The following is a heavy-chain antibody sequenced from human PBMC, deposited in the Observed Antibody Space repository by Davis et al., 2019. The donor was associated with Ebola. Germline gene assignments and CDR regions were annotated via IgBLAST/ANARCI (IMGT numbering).Heavy chain of an antibody. D-gene: IGHD6-13*01. CDR2: ISGSGGST. V-gene: IGHV3-23*01. J-gene: IGHJ6*02. CDR1: GFTFSSYA. CDR3: AKTVQPLWYSTYYYGMDV. Sequence: GGSLRLSCAASGFTFSSYAMSWVRQAPGKGLEWVSAISGSGGSTYYADSVKGRFTISRDNSKNTLYLQMNSLRAEDTAVYYCAKTVQPLWYSTYYYGMDVWGQGTTVTVSS.